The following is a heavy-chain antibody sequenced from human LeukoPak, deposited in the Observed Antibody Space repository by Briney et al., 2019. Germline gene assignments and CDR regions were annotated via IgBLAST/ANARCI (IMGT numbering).Heavy chain of an antibody. CDR2: INPNSGGT. V-gene: IGHV1-2*02. Sequence: GASVKVSCKASGYTFTGYYMHWVRQAPGQGLEWMGWINPNSGGTNYAQKFQGRVTVTRDTSINTAYMELSRLRSDDTAVYYCARDYYDSSAYYLIDAFDIWGQGTMVTVSS. CDR3: ARDYYDSSAYYLIDAFDI. CDR1: GYTFTGYY. D-gene: IGHD3-22*01. J-gene: IGHJ3*02.